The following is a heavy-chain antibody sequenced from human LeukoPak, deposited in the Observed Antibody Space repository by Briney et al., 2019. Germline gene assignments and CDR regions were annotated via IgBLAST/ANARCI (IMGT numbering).Heavy chain of an antibody. V-gene: IGHV3-23*01. J-gene: IGHJ4*02. D-gene: IGHD2-15*01. CDR2: TSGSGDNT. CDR1: GFTFSSYA. CDR3: AKQLGYCSDGSCYFPY. Sequence: GGSLKLSCAASGFTFSSYAMSWVRQAPGKGLEWVSVTSGSGDNTYYADSVKGRFTISRDNSKNTLYLQINSLRAEDTAVYYCAKQLGYCSDGSCYFPYWGQGTLVTVSS.